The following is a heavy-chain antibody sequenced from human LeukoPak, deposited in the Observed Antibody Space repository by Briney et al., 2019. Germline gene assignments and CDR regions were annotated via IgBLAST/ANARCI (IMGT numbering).Heavy chain of an antibody. CDR2: INPSGGST. V-gene: IGHV1-46*01. D-gene: IGHD6-19*01. CDR3: ARVAAPNYYYGMDV. CDR1: GYTFTSYY. J-gene: IGHJ6*02. Sequence: ALVKVSCKASGYTFTSYYMHWVRQAPGQGREWMGLINPSGGSTSYAQKFQGRVTMTRDTSTSTVYMELSSLRSEDTAVYYCARVAAPNYYYGMDVWGQGTTVTVSS.